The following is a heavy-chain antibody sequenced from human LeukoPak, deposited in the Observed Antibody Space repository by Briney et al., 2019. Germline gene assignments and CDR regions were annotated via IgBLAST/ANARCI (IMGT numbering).Heavy chain of an antibody. CDR1: GFTFCRYA. V-gene: IGHV3-30*04. CDR3: KRVKGCFGEKPDY. D-gene: IGHD3-10*01. CDR2: ISYDGSNK. Sequence: GRPLRLSCAASGFTFCRYAMYWVRQAPGKGLEWVAVISYDGSNKYYADSVKGRFTIARNNSKNTLYLQMNSLRAEDTAVYYCKRVKGCFGEKPDYWGQGTLVTVSS. J-gene: IGHJ4*02.